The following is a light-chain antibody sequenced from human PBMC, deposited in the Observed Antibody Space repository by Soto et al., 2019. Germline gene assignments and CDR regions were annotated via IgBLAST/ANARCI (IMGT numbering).Light chain of an antibody. CDR3: TSYAGSNNFDV. Sequence: QSALTQPPSASGSPGQSVTISCTGTSSDVGGYNYVSWYQQHPGKAPKLMIYEVTKRPSGVPDRFSGSKSGNTASLTVSWLQADDEADYYCTSYAGSNNFDVFGTGTQLTV. CDR2: EVT. V-gene: IGLV2-8*01. CDR1: SSDVGGYNY. J-gene: IGLJ1*01.